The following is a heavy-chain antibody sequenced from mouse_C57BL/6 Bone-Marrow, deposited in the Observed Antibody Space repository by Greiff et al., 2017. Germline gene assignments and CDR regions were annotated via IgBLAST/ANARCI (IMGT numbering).Heavy chain of an antibody. D-gene: IGHD1-1*01. CDR3: ARSPLLLRSDF. J-gene: IGHJ2*01. CDR1: GYTFTSYG. V-gene: IGHV1-81*01. CDR2: IYPRSGNT. Sequence: VQLQQPGAELARPGASVKLSCKASGYTFTSYGISWVKQRTGQGLEWIGEIYPRSGNTYYNEKFKGKATLTVDKSSSTAYMELRSLTSEDSAVYFCARSPLLLRSDFWGQGTTLTGSS.